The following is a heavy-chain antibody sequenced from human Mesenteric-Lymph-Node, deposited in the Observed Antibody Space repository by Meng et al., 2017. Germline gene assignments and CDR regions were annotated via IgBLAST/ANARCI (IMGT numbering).Heavy chain of an antibody. CDR2: MNPNSGNT. CDR3: ARDPAGYGKGYYFDY. CDR1: GGTFSSYA. J-gene: IGHJ4*02. D-gene: IGHD4-17*01. V-gene: IGHV1-8*02. Sequence: ASVKVSCKASGGTFSSYAISWVRQAPGQGLEWMGWMNPNSGNTGYAQKFQGRVTMTRNTSISTAYMELSSLRSEDTAVYYCARDPAGYGKGYYFDYWGQGTLVTVSS.